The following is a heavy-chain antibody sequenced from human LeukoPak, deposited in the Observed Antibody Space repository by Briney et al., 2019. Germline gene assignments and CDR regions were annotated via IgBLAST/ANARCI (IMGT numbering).Heavy chain of an antibody. CDR1: GFSLSTDEVG. J-gene: IGHJ4*02. V-gene: IGHV2-5*01. CDR3: AYQVYSSGWHPFAY. CDR2: HYWNDDK. D-gene: IGHD6-25*01. Sequence: SGPPLVEPPQPLTLTCTFSGFSLSTDEVGVGWIRQPPGRALEWLAHHYWNDDKFYSPSLQSRLTNTKDTSKNQVALTMPNVDPVDTATYYCAYQVYSSGWHPFAYWGQGILVTVAS.